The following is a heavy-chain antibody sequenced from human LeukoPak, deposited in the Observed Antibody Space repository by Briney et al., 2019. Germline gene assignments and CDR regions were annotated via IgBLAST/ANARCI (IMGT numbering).Heavy chain of an antibody. Sequence: ASVKVSCKASGYTFIAYHMHWVRQAPGQGLEWMGRIIPNSGATNYAQNFQGRVTMTRDTSISTAYMELSRLSPDDTAVYYCARGISGGFDIWGQGTMVTVSS. CDR1: GYTFIAYH. CDR3: ARGISGGFDI. V-gene: IGHV1-2*06. J-gene: IGHJ3*02. CDR2: IIPNSGAT. D-gene: IGHD2-21*01.